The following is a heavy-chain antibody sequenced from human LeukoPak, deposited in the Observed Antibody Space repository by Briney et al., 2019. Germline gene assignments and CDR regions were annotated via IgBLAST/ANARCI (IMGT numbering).Heavy chain of an antibody. D-gene: IGHD6-13*01. CDR1: GFTFSSYA. CDR3: ARGSSPPRY. CDR2: ISSNGGST. V-gene: IGHV3-64*01. J-gene: IGHJ4*02. Sequence: GGSLRLSCAASGFTFSSYAMHWVRQAPGKGLEYVSAISSNGGSTYYANSVKGRFTISRDNSKNTLYLQMGSLRAEDMAVYYCARGSSPPRYWGQGTLVTVSS.